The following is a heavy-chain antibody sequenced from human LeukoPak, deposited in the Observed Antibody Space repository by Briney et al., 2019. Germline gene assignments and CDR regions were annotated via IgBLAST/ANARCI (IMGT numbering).Heavy chain of an antibody. CDR3: AKSSGCSSTSCYSRVFDY. CDR1: GFTFSSYS. V-gene: IGHV3-21*01. CDR2: ISSSSSYI. D-gene: IGHD2-2*01. J-gene: IGHJ4*02. Sequence: GGSLRLSCAASGFTFSSYSMNWVRQAPGKGLEWVSSISSSSSYIYYADSVKGRFTISRDNAKNSLYLQMNSLRAEDTAVYYCAKSSGCSSTSCYSRVFDYWGQGTLVTVSS.